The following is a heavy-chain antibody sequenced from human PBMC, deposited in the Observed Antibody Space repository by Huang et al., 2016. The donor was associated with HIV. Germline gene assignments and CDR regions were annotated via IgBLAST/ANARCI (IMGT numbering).Heavy chain of an antibody. CDR2: INQRGST. V-gene: IGHV4-34*01. CDR1: GGSFSGYY. J-gene: IGHJ3*02. CDR3: ARERMMSWLDDHDAFDI. Sequence: QVQLQQWGAGLLKPSETLSLTCAVYGGSFSGYYWSWIRQSPGKGLEWIGEINQRGSTNYTPSLKGRLTISVDTAKNQFSLKLSSVTAADTAVYYCARERMMSWLDDHDAFDIWGQGTMVTVSS. D-gene: IGHD1-1*01.